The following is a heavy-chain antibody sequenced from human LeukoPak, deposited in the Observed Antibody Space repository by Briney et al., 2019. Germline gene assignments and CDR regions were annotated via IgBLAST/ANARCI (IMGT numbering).Heavy chain of an antibody. D-gene: IGHD2-2*01. CDR3: AKGDIVVVPAANWFDP. V-gene: IGHV3-30*02. CDR2: IRYDGSNK. J-gene: IGHJ5*02. CDR1: GFTFSSYG. Sequence: GGSLRLSCAASGFTFSSYGMHWVRQAPGKGLEWVAFIRYDGSNKYYADSVKGRFTISRDNSKNTLYLQMNSLRAEDTAVYYCAKGDIVVVPAANWFDPWGQGTLVTVSS.